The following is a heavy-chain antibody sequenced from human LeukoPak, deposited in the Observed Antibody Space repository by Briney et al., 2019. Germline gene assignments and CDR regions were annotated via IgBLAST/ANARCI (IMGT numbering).Heavy chain of an antibody. D-gene: IGHD4-17*01. CDR1: GFTFSSYG. J-gene: IGHJ2*01. Sequence: PGGSLRLSCAASGFTFSSYGMHWVRQAPGKGLEWVAVISYDGSHKYYADSVKGRFTISRDNSKNTLYLQMNSLRTEDTAVYYCAKRGSTVSGDFDLWGRGTLVTVSS. V-gene: IGHV3-30*18. CDR3: AKRGSTVSGDFDL. CDR2: ISYDGSHK.